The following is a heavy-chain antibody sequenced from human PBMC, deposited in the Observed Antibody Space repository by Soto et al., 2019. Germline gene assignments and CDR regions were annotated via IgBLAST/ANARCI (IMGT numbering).Heavy chain of an antibody. Sequence: SETLSLTCTVSGGSISSGGYYWSWIRQHPGKGLEWIGYIYYSGSTYYNPSLKSRVTISVDTSKNQFSLKLSSVTAADTAVYYCARGSNWGSYRRTWFDPWGQGTLVTVSS. V-gene: IGHV4-31*03. D-gene: IGHD3-16*02. CDR3: ARGSNWGSYRRTWFDP. CDR1: GGSISSGGYY. CDR2: IYYSGST. J-gene: IGHJ5*02.